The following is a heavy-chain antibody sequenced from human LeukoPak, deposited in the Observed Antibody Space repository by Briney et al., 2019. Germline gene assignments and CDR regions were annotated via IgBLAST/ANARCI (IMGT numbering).Heavy chain of an antibody. CDR2: IYYSGST. Sequence: SETLSLTCTVSGGSISSYYWSWIRQPAGKGLEWIGYIYYSGSTNYNPSLKSRVTISADTSKNQFSLKLTSVTAADTAIYYCARLSMFRWFGPWGQGTLVTVSS. V-gene: IGHV4-59*08. CDR3: ARLSMFRWFGP. CDR1: GGSISSYY. D-gene: IGHD3-10*02. J-gene: IGHJ5*02.